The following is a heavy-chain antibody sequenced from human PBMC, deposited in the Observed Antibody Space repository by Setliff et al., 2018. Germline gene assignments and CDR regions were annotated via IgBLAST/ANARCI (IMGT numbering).Heavy chain of an antibody. V-gene: IGHV4-38-2*02. Sequence: KPSETLSLTCLVSGQSITSSYYWGWIRQPPGKGLEWIGTVYHSGRTYYNPSLKTRLTISVDTSKNQFSLKLTSVIAADTAVYYCARGMRDGYRSFHYWGQGTLVTVSS. D-gene: IGHD5-12*01. CDR2: VYHSGRT. J-gene: IGHJ4*02. CDR3: ARGMRDGYRSFHY. CDR1: GQSITSSYY.